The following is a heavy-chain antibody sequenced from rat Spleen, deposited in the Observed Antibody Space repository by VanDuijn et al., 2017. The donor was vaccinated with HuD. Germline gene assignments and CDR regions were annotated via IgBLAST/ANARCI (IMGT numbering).Heavy chain of an antibody. CDR3: DTDRPVALMEA. J-gene: IGHJ4*01. CDR2: ISYNGGST. V-gene: IGHV5-25*01. Sequence: EVQLVKSGGGLVQPGRSMKLSCVASGFTFSNCDMAWVRQAPKKGLEWVAYISYNGGSTYYRDSVKGRFTISRDNRKSTLYLQMDSLRSEDTATYYCDTDRPVALMEAGGQGASVTVSS. CDR1: GFTFSNCD.